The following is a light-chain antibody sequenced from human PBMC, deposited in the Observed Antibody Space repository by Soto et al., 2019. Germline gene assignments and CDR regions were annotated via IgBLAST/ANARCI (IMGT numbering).Light chain of an antibody. CDR3: MQGTHWPWT. CDR1: QSLVYRDGSTY. CDR2: KVS. J-gene: IGKJ1*01. Sequence: DVVMTQSPLSLPVTLGQPASISCRSSQSLVYRDGSTYLNWFQQRPGQSPRRLIYKVSNRDSGVPDRFSGSGSGTDFTLKISRVEAEYVGVYYCMQGTHWPWTFGQGTKVEIK. V-gene: IGKV2-30*01.